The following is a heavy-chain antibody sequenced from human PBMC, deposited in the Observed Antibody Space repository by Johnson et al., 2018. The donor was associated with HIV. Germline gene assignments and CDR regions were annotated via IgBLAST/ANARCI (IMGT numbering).Heavy chain of an antibody. D-gene: IGHD1-7*01. Sequence: VQLVESGGGVVQPGRSLRLSCAASGFTFRSYAMHWVRQAPGKWLEWVAVISSDGSTTYYADSVKGRFTISRDNSKNTLYLQINSLRTEDTAVYYCARENYRRRDAFDIWGQGTMVTVSS. CDR2: ISSDGSTT. CDR1: GFTFRSYA. J-gene: IGHJ3*02. V-gene: IGHV3-30*04. CDR3: ARENYRRRDAFDI.